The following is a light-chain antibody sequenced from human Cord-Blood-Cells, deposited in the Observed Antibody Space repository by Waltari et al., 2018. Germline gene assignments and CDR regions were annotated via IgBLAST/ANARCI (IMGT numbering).Light chain of an antibody. Sequence: EIVMTQSPATLSESPGGRATLSCRASQSDSSNLSWYKQKPGQAPRLLIYGASAGATGIPARFSGSGSGTEFTLTISSLQSEDFAFYYCQQYNNWWTFGQGTKVEIK. V-gene: IGKV3-15*01. CDR2: GAS. J-gene: IGKJ1*01. CDR3: QQYNNWWT. CDR1: QSDSSN.